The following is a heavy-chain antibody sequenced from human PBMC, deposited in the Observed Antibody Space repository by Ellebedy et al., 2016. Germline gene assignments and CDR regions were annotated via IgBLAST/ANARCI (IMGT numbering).Heavy chain of an antibody. J-gene: IGHJ3*02. CDR3: ARVDPPNGWDAFYI. V-gene: IGHV4-59*01. D-gene: IGHD2-15*01. Sequence: GSLRLSCTVSGGSISSYYWSWIRQPPGKGLEWIGYIYYSGSTNYNPSLKSRVTISVDTSKNQFSLKPSSVTAADTAVYYCARVDPPNGWDAFYIWGQGTMVTVSS. CDR2: IYYSGST. CDR1: GGSISSYY.